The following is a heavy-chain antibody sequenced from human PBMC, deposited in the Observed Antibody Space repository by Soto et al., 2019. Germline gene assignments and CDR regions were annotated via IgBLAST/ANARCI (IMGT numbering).Heavy chain of an antibody. V-gene: IGHV3-21*01. CDR1: GFTFSSYS. J-gene: IGHJ4*02. D-gene: IGHD5-12*01. CDR3: ARDLVANLATHDY. Sequence: PGGSLRLSCAASGFTFSSYSMNWVRQAPGKGLEWVSSISSSSSYIYYADSVKGRFTISRDNAKNSLYLQMNSLRAEDTAVYYCARDLVANLATHDYWGQGTLVTVSS. CDR2: ISSSSSYI.